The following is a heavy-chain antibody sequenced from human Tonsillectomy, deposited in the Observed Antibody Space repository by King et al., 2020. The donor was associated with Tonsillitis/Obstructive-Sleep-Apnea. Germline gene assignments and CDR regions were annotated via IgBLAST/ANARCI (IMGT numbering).Heavy chain of an antibody. Sequence: VQLVESGGGVVQPGGSLRLSCAGSGFTFTYYAMNWVRHAPGKGLEWVSLISGAGGSTYYADSVKGRFTISRDNIKSSLYLQMNSLTTADTALYYCARDCAPRDYVWGRYRFSDYYYYYMDGWGKGTTVSVSS. CDR1: GFTFTYYA. CDR2: ISGAGGST. D-gene: IGHD3-16*02. CDR3: ARDCAPRDYVWGRYRFSDYYYYYMDG. V-gene: IGHV3-43*02. J-gene: IGHJ6*03.